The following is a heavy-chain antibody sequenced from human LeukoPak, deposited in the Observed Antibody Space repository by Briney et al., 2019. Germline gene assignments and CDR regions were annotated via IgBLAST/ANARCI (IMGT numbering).Heavy chain of an antibody. J-gene: IGHJ4*02. D-gene: IGHD6-13*01. Sequence: GGSLRLSCAASGFTFSSYAMSWVRQAPGKGLEWVSAISGSGGSTYYADSVKGRFTISRDNSKSTLYLQMNSLRAEDTAVYYCAREYSSSWFYFDYWGQGTLVTVSS. CDR1: GFTFSSYA. CDR2: ISGSGGST. CDR3: AREYSSSWFYFDY. V-gene: IGHV3-23*01.